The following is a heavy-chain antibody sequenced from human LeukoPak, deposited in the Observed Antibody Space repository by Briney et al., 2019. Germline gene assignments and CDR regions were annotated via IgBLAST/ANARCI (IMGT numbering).Heavy chain of an antibody. V-gene: IGHV3-30*18. D-gene: IGHD2-15*01. Sequence: PGGSLRLSCAASGFTFSSYGMHWVRQAPGKGLKWVAVISYDGSNKYYADSVKGRFTISRDNSKNTLYLQMNSLRAEDTAVYYCAKDRGCSGGSCSSFDYWGQGTLVTVSS. J-gene: IGHJ4*02. CDR3: AKDRGCSGGSCSSFDY. CDR1: GFTFSSYG. CDR2: ISYDGSNK.